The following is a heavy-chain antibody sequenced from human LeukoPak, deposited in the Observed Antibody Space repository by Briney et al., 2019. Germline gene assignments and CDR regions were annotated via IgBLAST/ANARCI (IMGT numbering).Heavy chain of an antibody. CDR3: ARDRGDYCSGGSCYGVAFDI. Sequence: SETLSLTCTVSCGSISYYFWSWIRQAPGKGLEWIGYVHYTRSTNYNPSLKGRVTISVDTSKNQFSLKLSSVTAADTAVYYCARDRGDYCSGGSCYGVAFDIWGQGTMVTVSS. CDR2: VHYTRST. D-gene: IGHD2-15*01. J-gene: IGHJ3*02. V-gene: IGHV4-59*01. CDR1: CGSISYYF.